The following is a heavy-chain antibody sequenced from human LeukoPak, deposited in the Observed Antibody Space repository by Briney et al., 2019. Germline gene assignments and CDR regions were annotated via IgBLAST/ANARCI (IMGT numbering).Heavy chain of an antibody. CDR3: ARPLLGDFYYYGMDV. V-gene: IGHV3-11*01. CDR2: ISSSSSTI. Sequence: NPGGSLRLSCAASGFTFSDYYMSWIRQAPGRGLEWVSYISSSSSTIHYADSLKGRLTISRDNAKNSLYLQMNSLRAEDTAVYYCARPLLGDFYYYGMDVWGQGTTVTVSS. D-gene: IGHD2/OR15-2a*01. J-gene: IGHJ6*02. CDR1: GFTFSDYY.